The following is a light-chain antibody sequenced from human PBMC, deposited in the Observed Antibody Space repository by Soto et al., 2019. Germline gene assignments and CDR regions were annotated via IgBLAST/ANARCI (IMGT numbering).Light chain of an antibody. CDR1: QSVNSNY. CDR3: QQYGTSPHT. Sequence: EIVLTQSPGTLSLSPGERATLSCRASQSVNSNYLAWYQQKPGQVPRPLIYGASIRAAGVPDRLSGSGSGTDFTLNISRLEAEDYAGYYCQQYGTSPHTFVQGTKLEIK. V-gene: IGKV3-20*01. J-gene: IGKJ2*01. CDR2: GAS.